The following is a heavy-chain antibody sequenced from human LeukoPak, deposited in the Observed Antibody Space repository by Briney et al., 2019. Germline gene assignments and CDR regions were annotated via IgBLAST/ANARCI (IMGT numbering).Heavy chain of an antibody. V-gene: IGHV1-18*01. J-gene: IGHJ4*02. CDR3: ARHVDTAIVTEVDY. CDR1: GYTFTSYG. Sequence: GASVKVSCKASGYTFTSYGISWVRQAPGQGLEWMGWISAYNGNTNYAQKLQGRVTMTTDTSTSTAYMELRSLRSDDTAVYYCARHVDTAIVTEVDYGGQGTLVTVSS. D-gene: IGHD5-18*01. CDR2: ISAYNGNT.